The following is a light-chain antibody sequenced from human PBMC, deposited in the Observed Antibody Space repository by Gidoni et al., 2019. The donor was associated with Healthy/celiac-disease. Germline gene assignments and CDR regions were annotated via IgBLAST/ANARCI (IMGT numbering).Light chain of an antibody. CDR1: QSISSW. CDR3: QQYNSYLCS. V-gene: IGKV1-5*03. CDR2: KAS. J-gene: IGKJ2*04. Sequence: DIQMTQSPSTLSASVGDRVTITCRASQSISSWLAWYQQKPVKAPKLLIYKASSLESGVPSRFSGRGSGTEFTLTISSLQPDDFATYYCQQYNSYLCSFGQGTKLEIK.